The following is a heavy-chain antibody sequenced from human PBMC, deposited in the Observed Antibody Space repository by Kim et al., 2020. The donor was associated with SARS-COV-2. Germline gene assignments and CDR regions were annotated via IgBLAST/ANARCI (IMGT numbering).Heavy chain of an antibody. Sequence: GGSLRLSCAASGFTFSSYAMSWVRQAPGKGLEWVSAISGSGGSTYYADSVKGRFTISRDNSKNTLYLQMNSLRAEDTAVYYCAKDSSIYGDSGGAFDIWGQGTMVTVSS. J-gene: IGHJ3*02. CDR1: GFTFSSYA. CDR2: ISGSGGST. V-gene: IGHV3-23*01. CDR3: AKDSSIYGDSGGAFDI. D-gene: IGHD4-17*01.